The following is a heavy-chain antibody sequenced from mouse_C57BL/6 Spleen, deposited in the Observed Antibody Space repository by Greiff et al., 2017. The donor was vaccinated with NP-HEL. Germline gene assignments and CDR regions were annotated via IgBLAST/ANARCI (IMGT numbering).Heavy chain of an antibody. Sequence: VQLKESEGGLVQPGSSMKLSCTASGFTFSDYYMAWVRQVPEKGLEWVANINYDGSSTYYLDSLKSRFIISRDNAKNILYLQMSSLKSEDTATYYCAREGSSYSYYFDYWGQGTTLTVSS. V-gene: IGHV5-16*01. D-gene: IGHD1-1*01. CDR3: AREGSSYSYYFDY. CDR2: INYDGSST. CDR1: GFTFSDYY. J-gene: IGHJ2*01.